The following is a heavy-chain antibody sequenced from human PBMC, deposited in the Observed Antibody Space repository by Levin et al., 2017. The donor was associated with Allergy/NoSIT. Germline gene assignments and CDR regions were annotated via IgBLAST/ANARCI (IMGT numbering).Heavy chain of an antibody. CDR1: GWSFSGYY. D-gene: IGHD4-23*01. V-gene: IGHV4-34*01. J-gene: IGHJ4*02. Sequence: ESLKISCAVYGWSFSGYYWRWIRQPPGKGLEWIGEVNHSGSTNYNPSPKSRVTISVDTSKNQFSVKLRSVAAADAAVYYCARGDDSGGTSDYWGQGTLVTVSS. CDR3: ARGDDSGGTSDY. CDR2: VNHSGST.